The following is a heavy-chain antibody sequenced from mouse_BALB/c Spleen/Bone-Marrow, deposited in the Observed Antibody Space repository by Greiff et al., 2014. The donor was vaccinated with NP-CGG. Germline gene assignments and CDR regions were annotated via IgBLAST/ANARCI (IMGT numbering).Heavy chain of an antibody. CDR2: IHYSGYT. Sequence: EVQLVESGPDLVKPSQSVSLTCTITAYSITSGYGWHWIRQFPGNKLEWMGYIHYSGYTDYNPSVKGRISITRDTSKNQFFLQLKSVTTEDTATDYCTRETSIIADFDYWGQGTTLTVSS. J-gene: IGHJ2*01. CDR3: TRETSIIADFDY. CDR1: AYSITSGYG. D-gene: IGHD1-1*01. V-gene: IGHV3-1*02.